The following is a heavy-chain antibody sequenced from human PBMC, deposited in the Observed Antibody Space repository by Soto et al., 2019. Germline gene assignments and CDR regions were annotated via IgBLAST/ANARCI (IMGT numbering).Heavy chain of an antibody. CDR1: GGSVSSGSYY. J-gene: IGHJ5*02. D-gene: IGHD3-3*01. CDR2: IYYSGST. CDR3: AREKGDFWSGYYDVWWFDP. V-gene: IGHV4-61*01. Sequence: SETLSLTCTVSGGSVSSGSYYWSWIRQPPGKGLEWIGYIYYSGSTNYNPSLKSRVTISVDTSKNQFSLKLSSVTAADTAVYYCAREKGDFWSGYYDVWWFDPWGRGTLVTVSS.